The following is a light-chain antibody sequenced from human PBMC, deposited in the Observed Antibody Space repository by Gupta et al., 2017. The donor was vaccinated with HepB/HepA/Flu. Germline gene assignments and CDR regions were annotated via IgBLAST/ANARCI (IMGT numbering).Light chain of an antibody. CDR3: HQEDNTPGA. CDR2: WAS. V-gene: IGKV4-1*01. J-gene: IGKJ2*01. CDR1: HSVFYNSDNKNY. Sequence: DMVMTQSPNSLTMSLGERATINCRSSHSVFYNSDNKNYLAWYQQKPGQPPKLLIYWASTREYGVPDSFSGRGSGTDFTLTISNRQAEDVAIYCCHQEDNTPGAFGQGTKLEIK.